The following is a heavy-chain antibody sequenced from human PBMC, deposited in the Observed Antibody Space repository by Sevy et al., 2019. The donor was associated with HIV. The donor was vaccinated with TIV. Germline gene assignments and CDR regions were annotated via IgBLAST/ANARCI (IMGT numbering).Heavy chain of an antibody. CDR2: LKHKAYGGTL. D-gene: IGHD1-26*01. V-gene: IGHV3-49*04. J-gene: IGHJ4*02. Sequence: GGSLRLSCTGSGFTFGDYAMSWVRQAPGKGLEWVAFLKHKAYGGTLDYAASVKGRFSISRDDSKSIAHLQMNDLKTEDTAIYYCTGRKGAQSIFDYWGQGALVTVSS. CDR1: GFTFGDYA. CDR3: TGRKGAQSIFDY.